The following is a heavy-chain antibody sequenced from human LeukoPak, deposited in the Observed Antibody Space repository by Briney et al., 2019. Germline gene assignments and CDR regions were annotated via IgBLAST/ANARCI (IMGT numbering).Heavy chain of an antibody. J-gene: IGHJ4*02. CDR3: AREGYCSGGSCYLGY. CDR2: IYYSGST. D-gene: IGHD2-15*01. V-gene: IGHV4-59*01. Sequence: SETLSLTCTVSGGSISSYYWSWIRQPPGKGLEWIGYIYYSGSTNYSPSLKSRVTISVDTSKNQFSLKLSSVTAADTAVYYCAREGYCSGGSCYLGYWGQGTLVTVSS. CDR1: GGSISSYY.